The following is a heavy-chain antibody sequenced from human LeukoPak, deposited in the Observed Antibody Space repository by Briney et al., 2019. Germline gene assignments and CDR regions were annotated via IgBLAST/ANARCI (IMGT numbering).Heavy chain of an antibody. J-gene: IGHJ4*02. CDR1: GFTFSSYA. Sequence: GGSLRLSCAASGFTFSSYAMHWVRQAPGKGLEWVAVISYDGSNKYYAESVKGRFTISRDNSKNTLYLQMNSLRAEDTAVYYCAKDIDGSGSSHPLYFDYWGQGTLVTVSS. CDR2: ISYDGSNK. D-gene: IGHD3-10*01. V-gene: IGHV3-30*04. CDR3: AKDIDGSGSSHPLYFDY.